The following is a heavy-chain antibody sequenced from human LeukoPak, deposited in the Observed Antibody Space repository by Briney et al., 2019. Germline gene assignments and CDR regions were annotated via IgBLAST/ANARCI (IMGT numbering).Heavy chain of an antibody. CDR2: INPNSGGT. Sequence: ASVKVSCKASGYTFTGYYMHWVRQAPGQGLEWMGWINPNSGGTNYAQKFQGRVTMTRDTPISTAYMELSRLRSDDTAVYYCARVRAVLYPLKYFQHWGQGTLVTVSS. CDR3: ARVRAVLYPLKYFQH. CDR1: GYTFTGYY. J-gene: IGHJ1*01. V-gene: IGHV1-2*02. D-gene: IGHD2-8*01.